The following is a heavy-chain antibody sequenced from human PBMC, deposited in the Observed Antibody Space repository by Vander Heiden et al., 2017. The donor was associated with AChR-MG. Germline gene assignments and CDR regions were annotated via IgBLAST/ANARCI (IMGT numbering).Heavy chain of an antibody. J-gene: IGHJ4*02. CDR2: RSYDGSNK. V-gene: IGHV3-30*18. CDR3: AKDRYGDTGGY. CDR1: GFTFRSYG. D-gene: IGHD4-17*01. Sequence: QVQLVEPGGGVAQPGRSLRLSCAASGFTFRSYGMHWVRQAPGKGLEWVAVRSYDGSNKYYADSAKGRFTISRDNYKNTLYLQMNSLRAEDTAVYYCAKDRYGDTGGYWGQGTLVTVSS.